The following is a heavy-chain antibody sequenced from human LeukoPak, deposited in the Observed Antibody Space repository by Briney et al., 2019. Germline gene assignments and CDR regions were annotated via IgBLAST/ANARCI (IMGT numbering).Heavy chain of an antibody. CDR2: IRSKAYGGTT. CDR1: GFTFGDYA. Sequence: SLRLSCTASGFTFGDYAMSWVRQAPGKGLEWVGFIRSKAYGGTTEYAASVKGRFTISRDDSKSIAYLQMNSLKTEDTAVYYCTRERDRKQRYCSSTSCYPSIYYGMDVWGKGTTVTVSS. D-gene: IGHD2-2*01. J-gene: IGHJ6*04. CDR3: TRERDRKQRYCSSTSCYPSIYYGMDV. V-gene: IGHV3-49*04.